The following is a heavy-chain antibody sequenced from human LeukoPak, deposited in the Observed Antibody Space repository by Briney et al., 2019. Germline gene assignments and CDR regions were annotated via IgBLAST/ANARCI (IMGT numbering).Heavy chain of an antibody. CDR3: ASQIQLWRIDY. CDR2: IYYSGST. V-gene: IGHV4-39*01. CDR1: GGSISRSSYY. J-gene: IGHJ4*02. Sequence: SETLSLTCTVAGGSISRSSYYWGWSRQPPRKGLEWIGSIYYSGSTYYNPSLKSRVNISVDTSKNQFSLKLSSLTAADTAVYYCASQIQLWRIDYWGQGTLVTVSS. D-gene: IGHD5-18*01.